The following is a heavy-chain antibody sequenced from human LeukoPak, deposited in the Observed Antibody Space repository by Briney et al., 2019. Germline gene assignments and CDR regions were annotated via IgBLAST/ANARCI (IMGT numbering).Heavy chain of an antibody. J-gene: IGHJ6*02. CDR2: ISYDGGNK. Sequence: PGRSLRLSCATSGFTFSNYAIHWVRQAPGKGLEWVAIISYDGGNKYYADSVKGRFTISRDNSKNTLYLQMNSLRAEDTAVYYCAKDCIEFFYCYGMDVWGQGNTVSVSS. D-gene: IGHD1-26*01. CDR3: AKDCIEFFYCYGMDV. CDR1: GFTFSNYA. V-gene: IGHV3-30*18.